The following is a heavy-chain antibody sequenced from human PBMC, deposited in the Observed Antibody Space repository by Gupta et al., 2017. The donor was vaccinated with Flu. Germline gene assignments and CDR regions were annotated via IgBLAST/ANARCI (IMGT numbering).Heavy chain of an antibody. D-gene: IGHD2-21*02. J-gene: IGHJ4*02. CDR1: DYY. CDR2: VNPNNGAT. Sequence: DYYIHWVRQAPGQRLEWMGWVNPNNGATKYVQKVQGRVTMTRDTSINSFYMELTRLRSDDTAVYYCARPRCNTASCYFDYWGQGTLVTVSS. V-gene: IGHV1-2*02. CDR3: ARPRCNTASCYFDY.